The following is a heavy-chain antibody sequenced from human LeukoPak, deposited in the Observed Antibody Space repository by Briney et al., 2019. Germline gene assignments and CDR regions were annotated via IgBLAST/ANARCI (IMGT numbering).Heavy chain of an antibody. J-gene: IGHJ3*02. V-gene: IGHV3-48*03. D-gene: IGHD3-22*01. CDR2: SSISGSTI. CDR1: GFTFSGYE. CDR3: GRGGSSGYNYNAFDI. Sequence: GGSLRLSCAASGFTFSGYEMNWVRQGPGKGLEWVSYSSISGSTIYYADSVNGRFTISRDNAKNSLYLQMNSLRVEDTAVYYCGRGGSSGYNYNAFDIWGQGTRVTVSS.